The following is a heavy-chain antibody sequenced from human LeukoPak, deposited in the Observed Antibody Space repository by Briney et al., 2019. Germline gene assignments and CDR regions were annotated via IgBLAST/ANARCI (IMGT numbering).Heavy chain of an antibody. CDR1: GFTFSSYG. D-gene: IGHD6-13*01. CDR3: AKDRIAAVYYYYYGMDV. V-gene: IGHV3-30*18. CDR2: ISHDGSNK. Sequence: GGSLRLSCVASGFTFSSYGMHWVRQAPGKGLEWVAVISHDGSNKYYADSVKGRFTISRDNSKNTLYLQMNSLRAEDTAVYYCAKDRIAAVYYYYYGMDVWGQGTTVTVSS. J-gene: IGHJ6*02.